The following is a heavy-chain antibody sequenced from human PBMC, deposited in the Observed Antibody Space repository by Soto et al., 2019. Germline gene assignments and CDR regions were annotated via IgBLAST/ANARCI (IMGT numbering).Heavy chain of an antibody. Sequence: HSETLSLTCTVSGGSINSYYWSWIRQPPGKGLEWIGYIYYSGSTNYNPSLKSRITISADTSKNQFSLKLSSVTAADTAVYYCARHISSGTNIAAIRSFDPWGQGTLVTVSS. CDR3: ARHISSGTNIAAIRSFDP. D-gene: IGHD1-7*01. CDR2: IYYSGST. CDR1: GGSINSYY. V-gene: IGHV4-59*08. J-gene: IGHJ5*02.